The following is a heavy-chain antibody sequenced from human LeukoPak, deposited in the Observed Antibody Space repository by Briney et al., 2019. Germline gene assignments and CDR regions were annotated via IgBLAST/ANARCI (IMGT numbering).Heavy chain of an antibody. CDR2: IIPILGIA. Sequence: SVKVSCKASGGTFSSYAISWVRQAPGQGLEWMGRIIPILGIANYAQKFQGRVTITADKSTSTAYMELSSLRSEDTAVYHCARAFSSIAAAFRYWGQGTLVTVSS. V-gene: IGHV1-69*04. CDR3: ARAFSSIAAAFRY. D-gene: IGHD6-13*01. J-gene: IGHJ4*02. CDR1: GGTFSSYA.